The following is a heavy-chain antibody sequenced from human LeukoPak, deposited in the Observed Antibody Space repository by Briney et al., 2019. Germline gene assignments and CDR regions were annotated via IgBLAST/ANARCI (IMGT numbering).Heavy chain of an antibody. CDR1: GGSISSYY. J-gene: IGHJ4*02. Sequence: SETLSLTCTVSGGSISSYYWSWIRQPPGKGLEWIGYIYDSGSTNYNPSLKSRVIISENTSKNQFSLKLSSVTAADTAVYYCARGINCSSTSCYSPYYFDYWGQGTLVTVSS. CDR2: IYDSGST. CDR3: ARGINCSSTSCYSPYYFDY. V-gene: IGHV4-59*01. D-gene: IGHD2-2*02.